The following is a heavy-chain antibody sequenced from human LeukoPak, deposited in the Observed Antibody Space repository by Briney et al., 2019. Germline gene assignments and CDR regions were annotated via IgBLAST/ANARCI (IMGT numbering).Heavy chain of an antibody. CDR1: GFTFSSYA. Sequence: PGGSLRLSWAASGFTFSSYAMSWVRQAPGKGREGVSVISGSGGSTYYAHSVKGRFTISRDNSKNTLYLQMNSLRAEDTAVYYCARALGYCTNGVCSPSLYFDSWGQGTLVTVSS. V-gene: IGHV3-23*01. D-gene: IGHD2-8*01. CDR2: ISGSGGST. J-gene: IGHJ4*02. CDR3: ARALGYCTNGVCSPSLYFDS.